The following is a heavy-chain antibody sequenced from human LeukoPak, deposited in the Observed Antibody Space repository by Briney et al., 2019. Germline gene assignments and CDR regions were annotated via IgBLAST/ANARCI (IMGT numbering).Heavy chain of an antibody. CDR3: VKGGYDFVEVAYFDF. Sequence: GGSLRLSCAASGFSFNNYAMGWVRQAPGKGLEWVSIIIASSGSTFYADSVKGWFTISRDNPKNTLYLQMNSLRVEDTAVYYCVKGGYDFVEVAYFDFRGQGTLVTVSS. D-gene: IGHD5-12*01. J-gene: IGHJ4*02. CDR1: GFSFNNYA. V-gene: IGHV3-23*01. CDR2: IIASSGST.